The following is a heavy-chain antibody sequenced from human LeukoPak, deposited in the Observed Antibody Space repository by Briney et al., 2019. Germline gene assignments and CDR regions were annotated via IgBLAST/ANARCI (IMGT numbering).Heavy chain of an antibody. V-gene: IGHV3-23*01. Sequence: PGGSLRLSCAASGFTFSSYAMSWVRQAPGKGLEWVSGISGSGGSTYDADSVQGRFTVSRDNSKNTLYLQMNSLRPEDTAIYYCAKEYSEYYRDTSGYFGSFDYWAREPWSPSPQ. CDR1: GFTFSSYA. D-gene: IGHD3-22*01. CDR2: ISGSGGST. CDR3: AKEYSEYYRDTSGYFGSFDY. J-gene: IGHJ4*02.